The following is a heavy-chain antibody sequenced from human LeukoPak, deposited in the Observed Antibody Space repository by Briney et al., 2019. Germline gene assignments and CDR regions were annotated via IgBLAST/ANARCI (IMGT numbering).Heavy chain of an antibody. D-gene: IGHD6-13*01. V-gene: IGHV4-4*02. CDR1: GGSISSNNW. Sequence: KPSGTLSLTCAVSGGSISSNNWWSWVRQAPGKGLEWIGEINHSGSTNYNPSLKSRVTISVDTSKNQFSLKLSSVTAADTAVYYCASPAPAYSSSWYGMDVWGQGTTVTVSS. CDR2: INHSGST. CDR3: ASPAPAYSSSWYGMDV. J-gene: IGHJ6*02.